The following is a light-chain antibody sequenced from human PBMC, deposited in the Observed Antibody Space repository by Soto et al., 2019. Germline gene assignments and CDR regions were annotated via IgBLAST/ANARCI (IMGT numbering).Light chain of an antibody. CDR3: SSYAGSNIWL. CDR2: EVS. V-gene: IGLV2-8*01. CDR1: SSDVGGYNY. J-gene: IGLJ2*01. Sequence: QSALTQPPSASGSPGQSVTISCTGTSSDVGGYNYVSWFQQHPGKAPKLMIYEVSKRPSGVPDRFAGSKSGNTASLTVSGLQAEDEAHYYCSSYAGSNIWLFGGGTKLTVL.